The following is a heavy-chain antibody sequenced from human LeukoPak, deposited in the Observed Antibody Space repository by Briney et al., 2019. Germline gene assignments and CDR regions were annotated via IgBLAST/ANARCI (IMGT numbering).Heavy chain of an antibody. CDR3: ARWKVVVPARYYYYYGMDV. CDR1: GGSFSGYY. V-gene: IGHV4-34*01. CDR2: INHSGST. J-gene: IGHJ6*02. Sequence: SETLSLTCAVYGGSFSGYYWSWIRQPPGKGLEWIGEINHSGSTNYNPSLKGRVTISVDTSKNQFSLKLSSVTAADTAVYYCARWKVVVPARYYYYYGMDVWGQGTTVTVSS. D-gene: IGHD2-2*01.